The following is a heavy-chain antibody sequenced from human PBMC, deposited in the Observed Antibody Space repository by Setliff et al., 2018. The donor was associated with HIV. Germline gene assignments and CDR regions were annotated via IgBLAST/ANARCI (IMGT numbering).Heavy chain of an antibody. D-gene: IGHD3-22*01. V-gene: IGHV3-23*01. CDR1: GFTFSNYA. CDR3: AKELAASGLGYFDS. J-gene: IGHJ4*02. Sequence: GGSLRLSCAASGFTFSNYAMSWVRQAPGEGLEWVSAILSTGERTFYADSVKGRFTISRDNSKDTVYLQMNSLRAEDTAEYYCAKELAASGLGYFDSWGRGILVTAPQ. CDR2: ILSTGERT.